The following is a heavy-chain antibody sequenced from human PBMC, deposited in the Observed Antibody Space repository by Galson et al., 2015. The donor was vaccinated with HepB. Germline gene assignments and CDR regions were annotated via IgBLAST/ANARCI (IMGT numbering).Heavy chain of an antibody. V-gene: IGHV3-48*02. CDR1: GFTFNIYA. D-gene: IGHD1-20*01. J-gene: IGHJ3*02. CDR3: ARDEISGMSGHAFDI. Sequence: SLRLSCAASGFTFNIYAMSWVRRAPGKGLEWVSYISNSGSSTYYADSVKGRFTISRDNAKDSLYLQVNSLRDEDTAVYYCARDEISGMSGHAFDIWGQGTMVTVSS. CDR2: ISNSGSST.